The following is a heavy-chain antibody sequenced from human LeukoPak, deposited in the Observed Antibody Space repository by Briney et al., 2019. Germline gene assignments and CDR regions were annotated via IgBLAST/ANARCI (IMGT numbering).Heavy chain of an antibody. Sequence: SQTLSLTCTVSGGSISSGDYYWSWIHQPPGKGLEWIGYIYYSGSTYYNPSLKSRVTISVDTSKNQFSLKLSSVTAADTAVYYCARAHDILTGYRNWFDPWGQGTLVTVSS. D-gene: IGHD3-9*01. V-gene: IGHV4-30-4*08. CDR2: IYYSGST. CDR1: GGSISSGDYY. CDR3: ARAHDILTGYRNWFDP. J-gene: IGHJ5*02.